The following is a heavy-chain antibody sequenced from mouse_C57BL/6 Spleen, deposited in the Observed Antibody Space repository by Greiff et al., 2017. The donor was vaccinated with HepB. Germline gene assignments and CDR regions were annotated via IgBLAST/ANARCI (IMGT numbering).Heavy chain of an antibody. Sequence: EVQLQQSGPELVKPGASVKISCKASGYTFTDYYMNWVKQSHGKSLEWIGDINPNNGGTSYNQKFKGKATLTVDKSSSTAYMELRSLTSEDSAVYYCARLSYGSSDWGQGTTLTVSS. D-gene: IGHD1-1*01. J-gene: IGHJ2*01. V-gene: IGHV1-26*01. CDR3: ARLSYGSSD. CDR2: INPNNGGT. CDR1: GYTFTDYY.